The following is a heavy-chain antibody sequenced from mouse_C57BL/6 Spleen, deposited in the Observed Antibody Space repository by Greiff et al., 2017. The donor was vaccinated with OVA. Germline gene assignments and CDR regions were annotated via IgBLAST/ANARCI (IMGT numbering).Heavy chain of an antibody. D-gene: IGHD2-1*01. CDR1: GYTFTSYW. J-gene: IGHJ1*03. V-gene: IGHV1-69*01. Sequence: VQLQQPGAELVMPGASVKLSCKASGYTFTSYWMHWVKQRPGQGLEWIGEIDPSDIYTNYNQKFKGKSTLTVDKSSSTAYMQLSSLTSEDSAVYYCASLYPWYFDVWGTGTTVTVSS. CDR3: ASLYPWYFDV. CDR2: IDPSDIYT.